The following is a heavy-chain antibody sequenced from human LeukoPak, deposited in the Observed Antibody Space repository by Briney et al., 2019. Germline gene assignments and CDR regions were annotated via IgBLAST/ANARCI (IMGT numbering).Heavy chain of an antibody. V-gene: IGHV3-23*01. J-gene: IGHJ4*02. CDR1: GFTVSNKY. CDR2: IRSNGDTT. D-gene: IGHD1-1*01. CDR3: AKGQELDDGVFDS. Sequence: PGGSLRLSCAASGFTVSNKYMSWVRQAPGQGLEWVSTIRSNGDTTYNADSVKGRFTISRDNSKNTLYLELNSLSVEDTATFYCAKGQELDDGVFDSWGQGTMVTVSS.